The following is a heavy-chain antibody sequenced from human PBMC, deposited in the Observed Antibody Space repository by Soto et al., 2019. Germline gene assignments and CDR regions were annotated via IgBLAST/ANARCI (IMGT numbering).Heavy chain of an antibody. CDR2: INAGNGNT. CDR1: GYTFTSYA. CDR3: ARSGAHPRSYDY. V-gene: IGHV1-3*01. J-gene: IGHJ4*02. Sequence: QVQLVQSGAEVKKPGASVKVSCKASGYTFTSYAMHWVRQAPGQRLEWMGWINAGNGNTKYSQKFQGRVTITRDTSASTSYMELSSLGSEDTAVYYCARSGAHPRSYDYWGQGTLVTVSS. D-gene: IGHD6-6*01.